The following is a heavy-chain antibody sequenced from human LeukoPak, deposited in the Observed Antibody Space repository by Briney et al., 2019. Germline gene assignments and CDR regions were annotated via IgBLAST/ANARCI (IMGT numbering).Heavy chain of an antibody. CDR3: AREVQGYFQH. J-gene: IGHJ1*01. V-gene: IGHV3-30*04. CDR2: ISYDGSNK. Sequence: GGSLRLSCAASGFTFSSYAMHWVRQAPGKGLEWVAVISYDGSNKYYADSVKGRFTISRDNSKNTLYLQMNSLRAEDTAVYYCAREVQGYFQHWGQGTLVTVSS. CDR1: GFTFSSYA.